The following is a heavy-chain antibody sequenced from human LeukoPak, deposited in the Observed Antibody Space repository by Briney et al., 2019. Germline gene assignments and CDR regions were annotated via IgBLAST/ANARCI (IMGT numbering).Heavy chain of an antibody. V-gene: IGHV3-30*04. CDR2: ISYDGSNK. CDR3: ARDSRTVTRYFDL. CDR1: GFTFSSYA. Sequence: PGGSLRLSCAASGFTFSSYAMHWVRQAPGKGLEWVAVISYDGSNKYYADSVKGRFTISRDNSKNTLYLQMNSLRAADTAVYYCARDSRTVTRYFDLWGRGTLVTVSS. J-gene: IGHJ2*01. D-gene: IGHD4-17*01.